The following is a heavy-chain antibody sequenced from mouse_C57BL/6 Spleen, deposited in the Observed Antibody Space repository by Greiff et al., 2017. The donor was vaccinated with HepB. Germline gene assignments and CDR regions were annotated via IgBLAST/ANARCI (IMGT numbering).Heavy chain of an antibody. Sequence: VQLQESGPGLVKPSQSLSLTCSVTGYSITSGYYWNWIRQFPGNKLEWMGYISYDGSNNYNPSLKNRISITRETSKNQFFLKLNSVTTEETATYYCARDYAMDYWGQGTSVTVSS. V-gene: IGHV3-6*01. J-gene: IGHJ4*01. CDR1: GYSITSGYY. CDR2: ISYDGSN. CDR3: ARDYAMDY.